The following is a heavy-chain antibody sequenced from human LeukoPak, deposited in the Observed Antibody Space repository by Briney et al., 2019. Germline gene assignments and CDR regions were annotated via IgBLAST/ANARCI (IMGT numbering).Heavy chain of an antibody. V-gene: IGHV3-53*01. Sequence: YSGGATFYADSVKGRFTISRENSKNTLWLQMNSLRAEDTAVYYCAKLGTYGEDTTWGQGTLVTVSS. J-gene: IGHJ4*02. CDR2: YSGGAT. D-gene: IGHD4-17*01. CDR3: AKLGTYGEDTT.